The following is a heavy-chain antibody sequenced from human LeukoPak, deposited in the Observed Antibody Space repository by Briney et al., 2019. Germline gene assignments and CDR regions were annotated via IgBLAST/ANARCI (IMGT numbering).Heavy chain of an antibody. CDR2: IYHSGST. D-gene: IGHD1-7*01. CDR3: AGQDEELDAFDI. CDR1: GYSISSGYY. V-gene: IGHV4-38-2*01. J-gene: IGHJ3*02. Sequence: KPSKTLSLTCAVSGYSISSGYYWGWIRQPPGKGLEWIGSIYHSGSTYYNPSLKSRVTISVDTSKNQFSLKLSSVTAADTAVYYCAGQDEELDAFDIWGQGTMVTVSS.